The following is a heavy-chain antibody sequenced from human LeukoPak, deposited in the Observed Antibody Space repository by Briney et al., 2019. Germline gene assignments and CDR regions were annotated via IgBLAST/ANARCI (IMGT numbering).Heavy chain of an antibody. Sequence: PSETLSLTCTVSGGSISSSSYYWGWIRQPPGKGLEWIGSIYYSGSTSYNPSLKSRVTISVDTSKNQFSLKLSSVTAADTAVYYCARGMPPYTGYSSGWYLFFPRTFDYWGQGTLVTVSS. CDR2: IYYSGST. J-gene: IGHJ4*02. CDR3: ARGMPPYTGYSSGWYLFFPRTFDY. D-gene: IGHD6-19*01. CDR1: GGSISSSSYY. V-gene: IGHV4-39*07.